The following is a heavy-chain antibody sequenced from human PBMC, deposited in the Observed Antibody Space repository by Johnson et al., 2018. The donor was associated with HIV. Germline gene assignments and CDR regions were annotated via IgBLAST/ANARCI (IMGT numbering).Heavy chain of an antibody. Sequence: VQLVESGGGLVQPGGSLRLSCAASGFTFSDTWMAWVRQPPGRGLEWVALIETNGNIQNYVDSVKGRFTVSRDNAKNSLYLQMNSLKADDTAVYYCARDPGWGALDIWGQGTVVTVSS. V-gene: IGHV3-7*05. D-gene: IGHD1-26*01. CDR3: ARDPGWGALDI. J-gene: IGHJ3*02. CDR2: IETNGNIQ. CDR1: GFTFSDTW.